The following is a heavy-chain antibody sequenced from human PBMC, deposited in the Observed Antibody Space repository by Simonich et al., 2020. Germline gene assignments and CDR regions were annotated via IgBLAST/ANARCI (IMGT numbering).Heavy chain of an antibody. CDR2: MNPNSGNT. CDR1: GYTFTSYD. Sequence: QVQLVQSVAEVKKTGASVKVSCKASGYTFTSYDINRVRQATGQGREWMGWMNPNSGNTGYAQKFQGRVTITMNTSISTAYMELSSLRSEDTAVYYCARGRGGMSRGYVDYWGQGTLVTVSS. J-gene: IGHJ4*02. V-gene: IGHV1-8*03. CDR3: ARGRGGMSRGYVDY. D-gene: IGHD2-15*01.